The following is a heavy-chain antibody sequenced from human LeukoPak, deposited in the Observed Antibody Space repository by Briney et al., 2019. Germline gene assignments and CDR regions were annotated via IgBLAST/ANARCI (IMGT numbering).Heavy chain of an antibody. J-gene: IGHJ4*02. CDR1: GYTFTGYY. CDR3: ARNTAMVIGLFDY. D-gene: IGHD5-18*01. CDR2: INPNSGGT. Sequence: ASVKVSCKASGYTFTGYYIHWVRQAPGQGLEWMGWINPNSGGTNYAQKFQGRVTMTRDTSISTAYMELSRLRSDDTAVYYCARNTAMVIGLFDYWGQGTLVTVSS. V-gene: IGHV1-2*02.